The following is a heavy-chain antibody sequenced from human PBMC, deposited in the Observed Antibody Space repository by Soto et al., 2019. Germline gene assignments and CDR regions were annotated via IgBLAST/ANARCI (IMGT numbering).Heavy chain of an antibody. CDR3: ARGRASGSYYLLDY. Sequence: ASVKVSCKASGNTFTSYDINWVRQATGHGLEWMGWINPNSGNIGYAQKFQGRVTMTRDTAIRTAYMEVSRLRSDDTAVYYCARGRASGSYYLLDYWGQGTLVTISS. CDR1: GNTFTSYD. V-gene: IGHV1-8*01. D-gene: IGHD3-10*01. CDR2: INPNSGNI. J-gene: IGHJ4*02.